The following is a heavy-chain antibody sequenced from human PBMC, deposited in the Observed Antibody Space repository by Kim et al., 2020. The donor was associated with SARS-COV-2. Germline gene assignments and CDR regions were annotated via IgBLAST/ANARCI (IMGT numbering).Heavy chain of an antibody. J-gene: IGHJ4*02. D-gene: IGHD7-27*01. Sequence: SETLSLTCSVSGYSISSGYYWGWIRQPPGKGLEWIGTIYHSGNTYCNPSLESRVTISVDTSKNQFSLKVTSVTAADTAVYYCVRVPHCTDECLNGGRYFDYWGQGTLVTVSS. V-gene: IGHV4-38-2*02. CDR3: VRVPHCTDECLNGGRYFDY. CDR1: GYSISSGYY. CDR2: IYHSGNT.